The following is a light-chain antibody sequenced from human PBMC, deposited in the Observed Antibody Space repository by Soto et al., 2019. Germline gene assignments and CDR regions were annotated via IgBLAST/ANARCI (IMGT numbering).Light chain of an antibody. CDR3: QTSDSGLFGLI. CDR2: GTS. V-gene: IGLV1-40*01. Sequence: QSVLTQPPSVSGAPGQRVTIACTGNNSNIGTGFDVHWYRHFPGAAPKLLLSGTSHRPSGVPDRFSGSKSGTSASLGITGLQADDEADYYCQTSDSGLFGLIFGTGTKLTVL. CDR1: NSNIGTGFD. J-gene: IGLJ1*01.